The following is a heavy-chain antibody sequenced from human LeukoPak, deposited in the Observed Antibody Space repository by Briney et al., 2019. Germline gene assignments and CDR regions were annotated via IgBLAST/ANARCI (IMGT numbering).Heavy chain of an antibody. CDR1: GYTFTGYY. Sequence: ASVKVSCKASGYTFTGYYMHWVRQAPGQGLEWMGWINPNSGGTNYAQKFQGRVIMTRDTSISTAYIELSRLRSDDTAVYYCARERGGSSWYADFDYWGQGTLVTVSS. D-gene: IGHD6-13*01. V-gene: IGHV1-2*02. CDR2: INPNSGGT. J-gene: IGHJ4*02. CDR3: ARERGGSSWYADFDY.